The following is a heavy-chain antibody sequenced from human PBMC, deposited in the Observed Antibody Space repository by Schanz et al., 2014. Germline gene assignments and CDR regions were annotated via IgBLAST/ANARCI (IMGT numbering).Heavy chain of an antibody. J-gene: IGHJ4*02. CDR1: GFTLSSYG. D-gene: IGHD1-1*01. CDR2: IGVDGTTT. V-gene: IGHV3-48*01. CDR3: ARDRRNADLDY. Sequence: VRLVESGGGVVQPGRSLRLSCAASGFTLSSYGMNWLRQAPGKGLEWVSVIGVDGTTTYYADSVKGRFTISRDNAKNSLYLEMNSLRAEDTALYYCARDRRNADLDYWGQGTLVTVSS.